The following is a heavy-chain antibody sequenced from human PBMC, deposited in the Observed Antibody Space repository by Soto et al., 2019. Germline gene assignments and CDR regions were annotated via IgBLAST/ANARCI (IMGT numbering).Heavy chain of an antibody. CDR3: ARGRNYYDSSGYYTKQYYFDY. CDR1: GGSFSGYY. V-gene: IGHV4-34*01. CDR2: INHSGST. J-gene: IGHJ4*02. D-gene: IGHD3-22*01. Sequence: SETLSLTCAVYGGSFSGYYWSWIRQPPGKGLEWIGEINHSGSTNYNPSLKGRVTISVDTSKNQFSLKLSSVTAADTAVYYCARGRNYYDSSGYYTKQYYFDYWGQGTLVTVSS.